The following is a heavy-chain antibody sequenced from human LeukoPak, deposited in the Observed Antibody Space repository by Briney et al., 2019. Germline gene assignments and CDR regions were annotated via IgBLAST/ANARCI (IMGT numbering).Heavy chain of an antibody. CDR1: GYTFTGCF. CDR3: ARVDASSLAVHY. CDR2: INPNSGGT. V-gene: IGHV1-2*02. D-gene: IGHD6-19*01. Sequence: SVKVSCKTSGYTFTGCFLNWVRQAPGQGLEWMGRINPNSGGTNCGQKFQDRVTLTRDTSIATAYMELTGLTSDDTAVYYCARVDASSLAVHYWGQGTLVTVSS. J-gene: IGHJ4*02.